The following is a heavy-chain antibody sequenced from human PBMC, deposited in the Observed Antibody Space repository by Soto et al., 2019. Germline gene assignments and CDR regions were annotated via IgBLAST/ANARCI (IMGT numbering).Heavy chain of an antibody. D-gene: IGHD3-22*01. Sequence: SSETLSLTCTVSGGSISSGGYYWSWIRQHPGKGLEWIGYIYYSGSTYYNPSLKSRVTISVDTSKNQFSLKLSSVTAADTAVYYCARFTLYYDSSGYYFDYWGQGTLVTSPQ. J-gene: IGHJ4*02. CDR1: GGSISSGGYY. CDR2: IYYSGST. V-gene: IGHV4-31*03. CDR3: ARFTLYYDSSGYYFDY.